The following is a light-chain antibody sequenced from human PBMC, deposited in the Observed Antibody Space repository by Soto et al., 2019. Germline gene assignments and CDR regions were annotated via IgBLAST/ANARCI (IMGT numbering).Light chain of an antibody. CDR3: QAWDSSTAI. CDR1: HLDDKY. CDR2: QDN. Sequence: SYELTQPPSVSVSPGQTASITCSGDHLDDKYTSWYQQTPGQSPVVVIYQDNKRPSGIPERFSGSNSGNTATLTVSGTQPMDEADYYCQAWDSSTAIFGGGTKLTVL. J-gene: IGLJ2*01. V-gene: IGLV3-1*01.